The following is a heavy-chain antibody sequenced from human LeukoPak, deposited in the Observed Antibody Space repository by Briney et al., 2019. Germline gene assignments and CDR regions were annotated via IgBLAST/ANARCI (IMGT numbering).Heavy chain of an antibody. J-gene: IGHJ4*02. CDR1: GGSISSYY. D-gene: IGHD3-9*01. V-gene: IGHV4-59*01. CDR2: IYYSGST. CDR3: ARTVSYYDILTGYLYFDY. Sequence: SETLSLTCTVSGGSISSYYWSWIRQPPGKGLEWIGYIYYSGSTNYNPSLKSRVTISVDTSKNQFSLKLSSVTAADTAVYYCARTVSYYDILTGYLYFDYWGQGTLVTVSS.